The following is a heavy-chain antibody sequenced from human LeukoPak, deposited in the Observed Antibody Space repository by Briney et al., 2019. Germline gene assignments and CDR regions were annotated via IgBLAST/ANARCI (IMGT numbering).Heavy chain of an antibody. CDR3: ARGGLSGYYFFMDV. Sequence: SGTLSLTCAVSGGSISSSNWSSWVRQPPGKGLERIGEIYHSGSTNYNPSLKSRVTISVDKSKNQFSLKLSSVTVADTAVYFCARGGLSGYYFFMDVWGQGTTVTVSS. CDR1: GGSISSSNW. J-gene: IGHJ6*02. CDR2: IYHSGST. D-gene: IGHD3-10*01. V-gene: IGHV4-4*02.